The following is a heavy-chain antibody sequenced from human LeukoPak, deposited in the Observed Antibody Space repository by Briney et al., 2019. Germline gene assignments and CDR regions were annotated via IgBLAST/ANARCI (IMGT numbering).Heavy chain of an antibody. J-gene: IGHJ4*02. CDR3: AREMVRGVIPLPFDY. Sequence: ASGKVSCKASGGTFSSYAISWVRQAPGQGLEWMGRIIPIFGTANYAQEFQGRVTITTDESTSTAYMELSSLRSEDTAVYYCAREMVRGVIPLPFDYWGQGTLVTVSS. CDR1: GGTFSSYA. V-gene: IGHV1-69*05. D-gene: IGHD3-10*01. CDR2: IIPIFGTA.